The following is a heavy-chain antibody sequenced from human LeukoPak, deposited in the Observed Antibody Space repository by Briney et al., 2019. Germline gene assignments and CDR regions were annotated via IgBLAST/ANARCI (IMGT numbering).Heavy chain of an antibody. CDR2: IKGDGTSA. CDR3: AKSDWFDP. V-gene: IGHV3-74*01. Sequence: PGGSLRLSCAASGFTLSSYWMHWVRQAPGKGLVWVSRIKGDGTSASYADSVKGRFTSSTDNAKNTLYLQMNSLRAGDTAVYFCAKSDWFDPWGQGTLVTVSS. CDR1: GFTLSSYW. J-gene: IGHJ5*02.